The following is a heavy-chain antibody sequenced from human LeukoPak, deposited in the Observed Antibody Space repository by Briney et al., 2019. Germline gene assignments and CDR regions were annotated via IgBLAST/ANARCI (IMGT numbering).Heavy chain of an antibody. CDR1: GCTFSGYY. Sequence: ASVKVSCKASGCTFSGYYMHCVRQAPGQGHEWMGWISPKSGDTNYAQNFQGRVTMTRDTSMSTAYMELSRLTSDDTAVYYCARGRDKTTSPAIDYWGQGTLVTVSS. CDR3: ARGRDKTTSPAIDY. V-gene: IGHV1-2*02. CDR2: ISPKSGDT. J-gene: IGHJ4*02. D-gene: IGHD2-2*01.